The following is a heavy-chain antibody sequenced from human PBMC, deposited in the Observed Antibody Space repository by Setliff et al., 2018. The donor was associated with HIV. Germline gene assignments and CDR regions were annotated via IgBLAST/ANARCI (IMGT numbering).Heavy chain of an antibody. CDR1: GGSINSTSYY. CDR2: IYYSGGT. V-gene: IGHV4-39*07. J-gene: IGHJ4*02. D-gene: IGHD3-22*01. Sequence: SETLSLTCIVSGGSINSTSYYWGWIRQPPGQGLEWIGSIYYSGGTFYNTSLKTRITISVDTSKNHLSLKVSSLTAADTAVYYCARAPYYDYRGLAVYYFDYWGQGTLVTVSS. CDR3: ARAPYYDYRGLAVYYFDY.